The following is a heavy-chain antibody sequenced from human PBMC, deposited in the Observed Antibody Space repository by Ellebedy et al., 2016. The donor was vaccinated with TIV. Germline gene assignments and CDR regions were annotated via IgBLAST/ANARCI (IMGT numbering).Heavy chain of an antibody. CDR2: VHTSGTP. D-gene: IGHD3-10*02. CDR1: GGSIRNYY. J-gene: IGHJ4*02. V-gene: IGHV4-4*07. Sequence: GSLRLXXTVSGGSIRNYYWNWIRQPAGEGLDWIGRVHTSGTPNFKPSLKSRVTMSIDASRNQFSLKLNSVTAADTAIYYCARLCSTSTCSGAFDFWGQGILVTVSS. CDR3: ARLCSTSTCSGAFDF.